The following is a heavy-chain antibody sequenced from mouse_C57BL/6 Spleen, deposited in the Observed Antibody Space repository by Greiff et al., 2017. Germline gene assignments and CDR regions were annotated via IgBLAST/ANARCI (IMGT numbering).Heavy chain of an antibody. J-gene: IGHJ3*01. CDR3: ARGGQLRLPVAY. V-gene: IGHV1-64*01. CDR2: IHPNSGST. CDR1: GYTFTSYW. Sequence: QVQLQQPGAELVKPGASVKLSCKASGYTFTSYWMHWVKQRPGQGLEWIGMIHPNSGSTNYNEKFKSKATLTVDKSSSTAYMQLSSLTSEDSAVYYCARGGQLRLPVAYWGQGTLVTVSA. D-gene: IGHD3-2*02.